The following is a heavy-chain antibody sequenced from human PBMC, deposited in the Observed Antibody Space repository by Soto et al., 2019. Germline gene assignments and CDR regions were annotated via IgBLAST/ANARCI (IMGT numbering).Heavy chain of an antibody. J-gene: IGHJ6*02. V-gene: IGHV1-2*04. CDR2: INPNSGGT. CDR1: GYTFTGYY. CDR3: ARDGVVVPAAMGFDYYYYGMDV. D-gene: IGHD2-2*01. Sequence: ASVKVCCKASGYTFTGYYMHWVRQAPGQGLEWMGWINPNSGGTNYAQKFQGWVTMTRDTSISTAYMELRSLRSDDTAVYYCARDGVVVPAAMGFDYYYYGMDVWGQGTTVTVSS.